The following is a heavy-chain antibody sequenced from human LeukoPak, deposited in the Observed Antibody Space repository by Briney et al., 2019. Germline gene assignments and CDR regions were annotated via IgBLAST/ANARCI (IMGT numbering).Heavy chain of an antibody. CDR1: GYRFTSYS. V-gene: IGHV1-18*01. CDR2: INTYNGNT. J-gene: IGHJ4*02. CDR3: AREVQSMAPGY. Sequence: ASVKVSCTAFGYRFTSYSISWVRQAPGQGLEWMGWINTYNGNTNYAQKLQGRVTMTADTSTGTAYMELRSLRSDDTAVYYCAREVQSMAPGYWGQGTLVTVSS. D-gene: IGHD3-10*01.